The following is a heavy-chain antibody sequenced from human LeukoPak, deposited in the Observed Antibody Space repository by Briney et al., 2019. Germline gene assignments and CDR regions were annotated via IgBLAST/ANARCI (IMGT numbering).Heavy chain of an antibody. J-gene: IGHJ3*02. D-gene: IGHD2-15*01. CDR3: TTEVVVVVAAQSAFDI. CDR2: IKSKTDGGTT. Sequence: PGGSLRLSCAASGFTFSNAWMSWVRQAPGKGLEWVGRIKSKTDGGTTDYAAPVKGRFTISRDDSKNTLYLQMNSLKTEDTAVYYCTTEVVVVVAAQSAFDIWGQGTMVTVSS. V-gene: IGHV3-15*01. CDR1: GFTFSNAW.